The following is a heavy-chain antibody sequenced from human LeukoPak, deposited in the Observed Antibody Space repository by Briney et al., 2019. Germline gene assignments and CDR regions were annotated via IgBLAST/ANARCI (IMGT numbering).Heavy chain of an antibody. J-gene: IGHJ4*02. Sequence: ASVKVSCKASGYIFTGYYMHWVRQAPGQGLEWMGWINPNSGVTNYPQNFQGRVTMTGDTSISTAYMELSRLRSDDTAVYYCAREGDSDYGDYCFDYWGQGTLVTVSS. D-gene: IGHD4-17*01. V-gene: IGHV1-2*02. CDR2: INPNSGVT. CDR1: GYIFTGYY. CDR3: AREGDSDYGDYCFDY.